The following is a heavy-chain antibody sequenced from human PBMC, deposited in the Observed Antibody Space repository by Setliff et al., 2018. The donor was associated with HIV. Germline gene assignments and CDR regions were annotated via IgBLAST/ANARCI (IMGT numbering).Heavy chain of an antibody. CDR3: ARAVVVITLEGPSDAFDS. CDR1: GYSISSGYY. J-gene: IGHJ3*02. Sequence: SETLSLTCDVSGYSISSGYYWGWIRQSPGKGLEWIATIYHTGSTYYNPSLKSRVTISVDTSKNQFSLKLSSVTAADTAVYYCARAVVVITLEGPSDAFDSGGKG. D-gene: IGHD3-22*01. CDR2: IYHTGST. V-gene: IGHV4-38-2*01.